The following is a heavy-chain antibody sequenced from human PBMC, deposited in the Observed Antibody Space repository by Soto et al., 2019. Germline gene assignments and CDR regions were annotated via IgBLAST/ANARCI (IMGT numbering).Heavy chain of an antibody. D-gene: IGHD5-18*01. Sequence: QVQLQESAPGLVKPSETLSLTSAVYGGSMTSSHWSWIRQPPGKGLEWIGEVNPGEGTHYNPSLKSRVSISLDTSKNHFSLTLTSVTAAETALYYCARGLDRAKTGYWGQGTLVTVSS. J-gene: IGHJ4*02. CDR1: GGSMTSSH. V-gene: IGHV4-34*01. CDR3: ARGLDRAKTGY. CDR2: VNPGEGT.